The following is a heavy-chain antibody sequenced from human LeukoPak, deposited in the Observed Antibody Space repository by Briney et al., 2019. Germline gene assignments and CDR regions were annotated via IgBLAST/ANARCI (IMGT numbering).Heavy chain of an antibody. Sequence: ASVKVSCKASGYTFTGYYMHWVRQAPGQGLEWMGWMNSNSGNTGYAQKFQGRVTMTRDTSINTAYMELSGLRSEDTAIYFCARAPETYCAGDCLDAFDIWGQGTMVTVSS. CDR1: GYTFTGYY. CDR3: ARAPETYCAGDCLDAFDI. CDR2: MNSNSGNT. V-gene: IGHV1-8*02. J-gene: IGHJ3*02. D-gene: IGHD2-21*02.